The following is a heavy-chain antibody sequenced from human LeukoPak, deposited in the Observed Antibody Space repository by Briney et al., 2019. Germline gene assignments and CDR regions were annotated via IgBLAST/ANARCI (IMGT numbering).Heavy chain of an antibody. D-gene: IGHD2-2*01. CDR1: GGSISSYY. Sequence: SETLSLTCTVSGGSISSYYWSWIRQPPGKGLEWIGYIYYSGSTNYNPSLKSRVTISVDTSENQFSLKLSSVTAADTAVYYCARVPQLYYYYGMDVWGKGTTVTVSS. J-gene: IGHJ6*04. CDR3: ARVPQLYYYYGMDV. CDR2: IYYSGST. V-gene: IGHV4-59*01.